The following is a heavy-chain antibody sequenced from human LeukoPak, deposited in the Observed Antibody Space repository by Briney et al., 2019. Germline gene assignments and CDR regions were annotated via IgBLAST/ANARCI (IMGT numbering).Heavy chain of an antibody. Sequence: SETLSLTCTVAGGSISSSNYYWGWIRQPPGKGLEWIGSIYYSGSTYYSPSLKSRVTISVDTSKNQFSLQLNSVTPEDTAVYYCARGYRLWFGDTGYAFDIWGQGTMVTSLQ. J-gene: IGHJ3*02. CDR2: IYYSGST. CDR1: GGSISSSNYY. D-gene: IGHD3-10*01. V-gene: IGHV4-39*07. CDR3: ARGYRLWFGDTGYAFDI.